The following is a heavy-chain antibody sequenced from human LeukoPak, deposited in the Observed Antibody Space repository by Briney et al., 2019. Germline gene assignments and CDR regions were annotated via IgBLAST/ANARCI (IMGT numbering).Heavy chain of an antibody. J-gene: IGHJ4*02. CDR1: GGSFSGYY. V-gene: IGHV4-34*01. Sequence: PSETLSLTCAVYGGSFSGYYWSWIRQPPGKGLEWIGEINHSGSTNYNPSLKSRVTISVDTSKNQFSLKLSSVTAADTAVYYCAAPPSRSGWGQGTLVTVSS. CDR3: AAPPSRSG. D-gene: IGHD1-26*01. CDR2: INHSGST.